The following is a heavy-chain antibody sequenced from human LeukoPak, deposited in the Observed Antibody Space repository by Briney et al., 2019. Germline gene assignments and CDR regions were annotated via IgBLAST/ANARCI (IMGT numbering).Heavy chain of an antibody. CDR2: IHYSGGA. Sequence: PSETLSLTCTVSGDSITTSLEYCGWRPQPPGGGLGWVATIHYSGGAYSNPSLMSRVTISIDTSKNQFSLKLSSVPAADTVLYFCSSRHPQLIELEFWGQGTPVTVSS. V-gene: IGHV4-39*01. CDR1: GDSITTSLEY. CDR3: SSRHPQLIELEF. J-gene: IGHJ4*02. D-gene: IGHD5-24*01.